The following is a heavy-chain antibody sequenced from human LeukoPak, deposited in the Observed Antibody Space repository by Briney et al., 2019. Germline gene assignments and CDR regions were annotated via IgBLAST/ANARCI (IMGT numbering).Heavy chain of an antibody. V-gene: IGHV4-31*03. J-gene: IGHJ6*02. CDR2: IYYSGGT. CDR3: ARENCGGDCNLEYNYGMDV. D-gene: IGHD2-21*02. Sequence: PSETLSLTCSVFGGSISSRDYYWSWIRQHPGKGLEWIGYIYYSGGTQYNPSLKSRVIISVDTSKNQFSLKVSSVTAADTAVYYCARENCGGDCNLEYNYGMDVWGQGTTVSVSS. CDR1: GGSISSRDYY.